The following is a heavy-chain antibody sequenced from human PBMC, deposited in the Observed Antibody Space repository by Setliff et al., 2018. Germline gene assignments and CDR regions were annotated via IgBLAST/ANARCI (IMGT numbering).Heavy chain of an antibody. V-gene: IGHV1-69-2*01. Sequence: ASVKVSCKASGYTFTDYYMHWVQQAPGKGLEWMGRVDPEDGETIYAEKFQGRVTITADTSIDTAYMELSSLTSEDTAVYYCATDLAIRGVQFDYWGRGTLVTVSS. D-gene: IGHD3-10*01. J-gene: IGHJ4*02. CDR1: GYTFTDYY. CDR2: VDPEDGET. CDR3: ATDLAIRGVQFDY.